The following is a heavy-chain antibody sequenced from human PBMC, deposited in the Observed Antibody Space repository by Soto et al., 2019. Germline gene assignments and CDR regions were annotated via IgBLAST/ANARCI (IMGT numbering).Heavy chain of an antibody. CDR2: INWNGGST. CDR3: AREVQGTFYYYYYMDV. V-gene: IGHV3-20*01. D-gene: IGHD3-10*01. J-gene: IGHJ6*03. CDR1: GFTFDDYG. Sequence: EVQLVESGGGVVRPGGSLRLSCAASGFTFDDYGMSWVRQAPGKGLEWVSGINWNGGSTGYADSVKGRFTISRDNAKNSLYLQMNSLRAEVTALYHCAREVQGTFYYYYYMDVWGKGTTVTVSS.